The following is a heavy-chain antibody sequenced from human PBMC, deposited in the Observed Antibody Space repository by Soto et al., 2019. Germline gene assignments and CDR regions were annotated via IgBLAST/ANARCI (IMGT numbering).Heavy chain of an antibody. CDR1: GGTFSSFT. J-gene: IGHJ6*02. D-gene: IGHD1-26*01. Sequence: VASVKVSCKASGGTFSSFTISWVRQAPGQGLEWMGGIIPIYGTANYAQKFQGRVTITADASTRTAYMELSSLRSEDTAVYYCAKDRRADWESYYYSAMDVCGQGPTVTVSS. CDR3: AKDRRADWESYYYSAMDV. V-gene: IGHV1-69*13. CDR2: IIPIYGTA.